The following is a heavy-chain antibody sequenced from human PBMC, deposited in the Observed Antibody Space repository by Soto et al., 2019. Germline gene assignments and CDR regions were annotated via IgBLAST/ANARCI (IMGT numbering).Heavy chain of an antibody. CDR2: ISGSGVRT. Sequence: EVQLLESGGGLVQPGGSLRLSCAASGITISNYPMSWVRQAPGKGLEWVSGISGSGVRTYYGDSAKGRFTISKDISKNSLSLQLDSLGVADTAVYFCVKDDGGYPSTAPHWGQGTLVTVSS. V-gene: IGHV3-23*01. CDR3: VKDDGGYPSTAPH. J-gene: IGHJ4*02. D-gene: IGHD3-22*01. CDR1: GITISNYP.